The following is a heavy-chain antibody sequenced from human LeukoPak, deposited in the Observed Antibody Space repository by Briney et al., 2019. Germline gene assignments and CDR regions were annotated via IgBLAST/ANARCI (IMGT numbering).Heavy chain of an antibody. CDR3: ARVGAPYSSGWFDY. V-gene: IGHV3-48*01. CDR2: ISSSSTI. CDR1: GFTFSSYS. J-gene: IGHJ4*02. Sequence: GGSLRLSCAASGFTFSSYSMNWVRQAPGKGLEWVSYISSSSTIYYADSVKGRFTISRDNAKNSLYLQMNSLRAEDTAVYYCARVGAPYSSGWFDYWGQGTLVTVSS. D-gene: IGHD6-19*01.